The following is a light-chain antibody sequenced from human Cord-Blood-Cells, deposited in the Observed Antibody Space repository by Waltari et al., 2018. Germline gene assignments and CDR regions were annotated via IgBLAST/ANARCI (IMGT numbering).Light chain of an antibody. CDR3: SSYTSSSRV. V-gene: IGLV2-14*01. J-gene: IGLJ2*01. CDR1: SSAVGGYNY. Sequence: QSALTQPASVSGSPGQSITISCTGTSSAVGGYNYVSWYQQHPGNSPKLLIYDVINRPSGVSKRFSGSKSGNTASLTISGLQAEDEADYYCSSYTSSSRVFGGGTKLTVL. CDR2: DVI.